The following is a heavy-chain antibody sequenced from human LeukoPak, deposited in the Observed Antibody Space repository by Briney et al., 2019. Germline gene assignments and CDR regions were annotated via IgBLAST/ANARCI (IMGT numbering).Heavy chain of an antibody. J-gene: IGHJ3*02. V-gene: IGHV3-11*04. CDR1: GFTFDDYG. CDR2: ISSSGSTI. CDR3: ARGIVVPAANDAFDI. D-gene: IGHD2-2*01. Sequence: GGSLRLSCAASGFTFDDYGMSWIRQAPGKGLEWVSYISSSGSTIYYADSVKGRFTISRDNAKNSLYLQMNSLRAEDTAVYYCARGIVVPAANDAFDIWGQGTMVTVSS.